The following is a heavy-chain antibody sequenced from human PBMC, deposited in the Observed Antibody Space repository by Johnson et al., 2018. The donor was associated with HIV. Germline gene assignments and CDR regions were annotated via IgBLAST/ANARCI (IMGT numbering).Heavy chain of an antibody. J-gene: IGHJ3*02. Sequence: VQLVESGGGVVRPGGSLRLSCAASGFTFDDYGMSWVRQAPGKGLEWVSGINWNSGSIGYADSVKGRFTISRDNAKNSLYLQMNSMRAEDTAVYYCAKGIAVATRHAFDIWGQGTMVTVSS. CDR1: GFTFDDYG. CDR3: AKGIAVATRHAFDI. V-gene: IGHV3-20*04. D-gene: IGHD6-19*01. CDR2: INWNSGSI.